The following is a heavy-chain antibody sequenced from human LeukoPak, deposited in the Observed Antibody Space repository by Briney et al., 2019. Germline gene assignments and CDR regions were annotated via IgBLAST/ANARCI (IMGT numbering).Heavy chain of an antibody. Sequence: ASVKVSCKASGYTFTSYDINWVRQATGQGLEWMGWMNPNSGNTGYAQKFQGRVTMTRNTSISTAYMELSSLRSEDTAVYYCAKDDVRDGYNFFDYWGQGTLVTVSS. V-gene: IGHV1-8*01. D-gene: IGHD5-24*01. CDR3: AKDDVRDGYNFFDY. J-gene: IGHJ4*02. CDR2: MNPNSGNT. CDR1: GYTFTSYD.